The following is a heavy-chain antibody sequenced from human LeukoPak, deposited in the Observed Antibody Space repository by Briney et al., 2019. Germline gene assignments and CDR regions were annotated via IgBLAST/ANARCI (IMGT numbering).Heavy chain of an antibody. D-gene: IGHD1-26*01. J-gene: IGHJ4*02. CDR1: GFTLSTHW. Sequence: GGSLRLSCAASGFTLSTHWMHWVRQAPGKGLVWVSRVNGDGTTTSYADSVKGRFTISRVNAKSTLYLEMDSLRAEDTAIYYCARRWYTGTYYYFDLWGQGTLVTVSS. CDR2: VNGDGTTT. CDR3: ARRWYTGTYYYFDL. V-gene: IGHV3-74*01.